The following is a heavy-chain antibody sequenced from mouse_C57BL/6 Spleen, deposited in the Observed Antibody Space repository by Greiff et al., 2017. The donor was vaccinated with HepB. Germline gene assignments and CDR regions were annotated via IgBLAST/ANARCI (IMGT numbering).Heavy chain of an antibody. J-gene: IGHJ1*03. D-gene: IGHD2-1*01. V-gene: IGHV1-59*01. Sequence: VQLQQPGAELVRPGTSVKLSCKASGYTFTSYWMHWVKQRPGQGLEWIGVIDPSDSYTNYNQKFKGKATLTVDTSSSTAYMQLSSLTSEDSAVYYCARSGYGKRYWYFDVWGTGTTVTVSS. CDR3: ARSGYGKRYWYFDV. CDR1: GYTFTSYW. CDR2: IDPSDSYT.